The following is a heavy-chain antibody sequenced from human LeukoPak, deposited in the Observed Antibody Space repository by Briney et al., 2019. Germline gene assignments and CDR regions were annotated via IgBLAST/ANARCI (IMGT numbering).Heavy chain of an antibody. Sequence: PGGTLRLSCAASGFTFSSYEMNWVGQAPGKGLEGGSYISSSGSTIYYADSVKGRFTISRDNAKNSLYLQMNSLRAEDTAVYYCARDILSSGSHDYWGQGTLVTVSS. CDR1: GFTFSSYE. J-gene: IGHJ4*02. CDR3: ARDILSSGSHDY. D-gene: IGHD3-10*02. V-gene: IGHV3-48*03. CDR2: ISSSGSTI.